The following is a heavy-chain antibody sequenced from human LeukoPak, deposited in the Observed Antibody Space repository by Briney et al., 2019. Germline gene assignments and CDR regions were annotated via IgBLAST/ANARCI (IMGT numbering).Heavy chain of an antibody. CDR2: IIPILGIA. J-gene: IGHJ4*02. CDR1: GGTFSSYA. D-gene: IGHD6-19*01. V-gene: IGHV1-69*04. CDR3: ARDIQIPGIAVAGTPDY. Sequence: SVKVSCKASGGTFSSYAISWVRQAPGQGLEWMGRIIPILGIANYAQKFQGRVTITADKSTSTAYMELSSLRSEDTAVYYCARDIQIPGIAVAGTPDYWGQGTLVTVSS.